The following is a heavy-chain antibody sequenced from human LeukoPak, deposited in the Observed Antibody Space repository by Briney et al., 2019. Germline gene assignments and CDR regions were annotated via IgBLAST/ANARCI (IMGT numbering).Heavy chain of an antibody. V-gene: IGHV4-39*01. Sequence: PSETLSLTCTVSGGSISSNTYYWGWIRQPPGKGLEWIGYIYYSGSTYYNPSLKSRVTTSVDTSKNQFSLKLSSVTAADTAVYYCARQGSRGAAGYWGQGTLVTVSS. D-gene: IGHD6-13*01. CDR1: GGSISSNTYY. CDR2: IYYSGST. CDR3: ARQGSRGAAGY. J-gene: IGHJ4*02.